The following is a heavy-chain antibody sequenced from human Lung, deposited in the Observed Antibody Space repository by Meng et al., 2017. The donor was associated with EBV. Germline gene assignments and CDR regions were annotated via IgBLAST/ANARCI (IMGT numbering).Heavy chain of an antibody. J-gene: IGHJ4*02. V-gene: IGHV1-2*06. CDR2: ISPNSGDT. D-gene: IGHD3-16*01. CDR3: ARASRVLGGFDY. CDR1: GYTITDYY. Sequence: QVQRVQSGGEVKKPGASVKVSCRASGYTITDYYLHWARQAPGQGLEWMGRISPNSGDTNYAQNFQGRVTMTRDTSTSTVHMEVSSLRSADTAVYYCARASRVLGGFDYWGQGTLVTVSS.